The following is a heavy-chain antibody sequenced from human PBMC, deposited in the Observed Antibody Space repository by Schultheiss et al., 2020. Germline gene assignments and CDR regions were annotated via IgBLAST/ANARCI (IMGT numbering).Heavy chain of an antibody. J-gene: IGHJ6*03. CDR3: ARGGSSGGSCYRYYYYYMDV. CDR1: GGSISSGGYY. V-gene: IGHV4-31*03. Sequence: SETLSLTCTVSGGSISSGGYYWSWIRQHPGKGLEWIGYIYYSGSTYYNPSLKSRVTISVDTSKNQFSLKLSSVTAADTAVYYCARGGSSGGSCYRYYYYYMDVWGKGTTVTVSS. CDR2: IYYSGST. D-gene: IGHD2-15*01.